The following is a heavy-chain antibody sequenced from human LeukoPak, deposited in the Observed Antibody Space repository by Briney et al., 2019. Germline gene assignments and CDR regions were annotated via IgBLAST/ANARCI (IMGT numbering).Heavy chain of an antibody. CDR2: IYYSGST. V-gene: IGHV4-39*07. CDR3: ARDLEMATISGFDY. J-gene: IGHJ4*02. Sequence: PETLSLTCTVSGGSISSSSYYWGWIRPPPGKGLEWIGSIYYSGSTYYNPSLKSRVAISVDTSKNQFSLKLSSVTAADTAVYYCARDLEMATISGFDYWGQGTLVTVSS. CDR1: GGSISSSSYY. D-gene: IGHD5-24*01.